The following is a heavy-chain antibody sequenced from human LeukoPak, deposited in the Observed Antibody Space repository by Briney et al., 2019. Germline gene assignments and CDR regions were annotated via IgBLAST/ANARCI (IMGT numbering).Heavy chain of an antibody. D-gene: IGHD1-26*01. J-gene: IGHJ6*02. CDR1: GGAFSNYA. V-gene: IGHV1-69*04. CDR3: ARTIVGATSDYTYYGVDV. Sequence: ASVKVSCKASGGAFSNYAVRWVRQAPGQGLEWMGRIIPALGISKYAQKVQGRITFTADRSKTTVYMDLSNLTSEDTALYYCARTIVGATSDYTYYGVDVWGQGTTVVVSS. CDR2: IIPALGIS.